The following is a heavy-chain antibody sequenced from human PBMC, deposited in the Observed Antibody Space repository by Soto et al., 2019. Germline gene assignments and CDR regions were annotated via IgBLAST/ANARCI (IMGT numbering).Heavy chain of an antibody. D-gene: IGHD6-6*01. Sequence: GGSLRLSCAASGSTFSSYAMHWVRQAPGKGLEWVAVISYDGSNKYCADSVKGRFTISRDNSKNTLYLQMNSLRAEDTAVYYCARERIAARGWFDPWGQGTLVTVSS. CDR3: ARERIAARGWFDP. V-gene: IGHV3-30-3*01. J-gene: IGHJ5*02. CDR1: GSTFSSYA. CDR2: ISYDGSNK.